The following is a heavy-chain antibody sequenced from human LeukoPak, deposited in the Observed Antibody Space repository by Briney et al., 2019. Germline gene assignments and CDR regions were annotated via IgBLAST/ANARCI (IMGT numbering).Heavy chain of an antibody. CDR1: GFTFSSYS. CDR3: ARVEVGATMVYYYYMDV. D-gene: IGHD1-26*01. CDR2: ISSSSSTI. Sequence: GGSLRLSCAASGFTFSSYSMNWVRQAPGKGLEWVSYISSSSSTIYYADSVEGRFTISRDNAKNSLYLQMNSLRAEGTAVYYCARVEVGATMVYYYYMDVWGKGTTVTVSS. V-gene: IGHV3-48*04. J-gene: IGHJ6*03.